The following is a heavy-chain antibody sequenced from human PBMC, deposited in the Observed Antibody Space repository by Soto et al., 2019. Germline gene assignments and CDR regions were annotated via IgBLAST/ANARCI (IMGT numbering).Heavy chain of an antibody. V-gene: IGHV1-69*04. Sequence: GASVKVSCKASGGTFSSYTISWVRQAPGQGLEWMGRIIPILGIANYAQKFQGRVTITADKSTSTAYMELSSLRSEDTAVYYCAREGDGYNFPYYFDYWGQGTLVTVSS. CDR1: GGTFSSYT. J-gene: IGHJ4*02. CDR3: AREGDGYNFPYYFDY. D-gene: IGHD5-12*01. CDR2: IIPILGIA.